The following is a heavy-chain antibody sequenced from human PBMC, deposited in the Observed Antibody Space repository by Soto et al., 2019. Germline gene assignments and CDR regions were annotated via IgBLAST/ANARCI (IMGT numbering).Heavy chain of an antibody. Sequence: EVQLVESGGGLVQPGGSLRLSCAASGFTFSSHWMNWVRQAPGKGLVWVSRIHNDGTITNYADSVNGRFAISRDNAKNTLYLQLHSLKVEETAVYYCTRAGPATCTSTNCQAHSPEVWGKGTTVTVSS. CDR3: TRAGPATCTSTNCQAHSPEV. CDR2: IHNDGTIT. CDR1: GFTFSSHW. J-gene: IGHJ6*04. D-gene: IGHD2-2*01. V-gene: IGHV3-74*01.